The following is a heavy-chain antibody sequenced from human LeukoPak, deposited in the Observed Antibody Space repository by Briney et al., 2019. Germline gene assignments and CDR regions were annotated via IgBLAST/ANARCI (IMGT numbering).Heavy chain of an antibody. Sequence: GGSLRLSCAASGFTFSSYGMHWVRQAPGKGLEWVAVISYDGSNKYYADSVKGRFTISRDNSKNTLYLRMNSLRAEDTAVYYCAKTRSGSYLDYWGQGTLVTVSS. CDR3: AKTRSGSYLDY. V-gene: IGHV3-30*18. CDR1: GFTFSSYG. J-gene: IGHJ4*02. CDR2: ISYDGSNK. D-gene: IGHD1-26*01.